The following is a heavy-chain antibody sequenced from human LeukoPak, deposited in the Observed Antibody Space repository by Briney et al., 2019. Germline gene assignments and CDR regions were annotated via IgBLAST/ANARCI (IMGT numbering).Heavy chain of an antibody. D-gene: IGHD6-13*01. CDR1: AFIFRNYA. V-gene: IGHV3-30*18. J-gene: IGHJ4*02. CDR3: AKDRDSSTWSFFDF. CDR2: GSHDGRNK. Sequence: GRSLRLSCVASAFIFRNYAMHWVRQAPGKGLEWVAVGSHDGRNKIYGDSVKGRFTISRDNSKNTVYLQMDNLRPEDTAVYYCAKDRDSSTWSFFDFWGQGTLVTVSS.